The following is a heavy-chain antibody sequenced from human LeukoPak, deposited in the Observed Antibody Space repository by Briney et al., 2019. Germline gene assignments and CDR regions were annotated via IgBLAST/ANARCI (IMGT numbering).Heavy chain of an antibody. D-gene: IGHD3-22*01. V-gene: IGHV3-23*01. CDR1: GFTFSSYA. CDR2: ISGSGGST. Sequence: PGGSLGLSCAASGFTFSSYAMSWVRQAPGKGPEWVSAISGSGGSTYYADSVKGRFTISRDNSKNTLYLQMNSLRAEDTAVYYCAKRLARNYYDSSGYYLLGSYDWYFELWGRGTLVTVSS. J-gene: IGHJ2*01. CDR3: AKRLARNYYDSSGYYLLGSYDWYFEL.